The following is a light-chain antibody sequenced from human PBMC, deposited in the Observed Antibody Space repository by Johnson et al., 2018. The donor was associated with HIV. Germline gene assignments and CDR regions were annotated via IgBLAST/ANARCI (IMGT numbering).Light chain of an antibody. CDR1: SSNIGNNF. CDR3: ASWDRSLTVGTV. V-gene: IGLV1-51*02. CDR2: ENN. J-gene: IGLJ1*01. Sequence: HSVLTQPPSVSAAPGQKVTISCSGSSSNIGNNFVSWYQQFPGAAPKLLIYENNKRPSGIPDRFSGSKSGTSATLALTGLQPGDEADYYCASWDRSLTVGTVFGPGTRVTVL.